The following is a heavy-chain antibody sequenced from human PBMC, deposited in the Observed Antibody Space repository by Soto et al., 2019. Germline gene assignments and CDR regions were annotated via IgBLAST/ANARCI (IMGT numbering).Heavy chain of an antibody. V-gene: IGHV1-69*13. J-gene: IGHJ6*02. CDR3: ATPKKYCSGGSCYSDGMDV. Sequence: SVKVSCKASGGTFSSYATSWVRQAPGQGLEWMGGIIPIFGTANYAQKFQGRVTIAADESTSTAYMELSSLRSEDTAVYYCATPKKYCSGGSCYSDGMDVWGQGTTVTVSS. CDR1: GGTFSSYA. CDR2: IIPIFGTA. D-gene: IGHD2-15*01.